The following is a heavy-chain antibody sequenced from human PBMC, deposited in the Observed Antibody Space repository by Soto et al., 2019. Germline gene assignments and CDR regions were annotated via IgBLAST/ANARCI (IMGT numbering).Heavy chain of an antibody. D-gene: IGHD3-10*01. CDR1: GFTFSDYY. V-gene: IGHV3-11*06. CDR3: ARDVGPSSNDY. CDR2: ISSSSSYT. J-gene: IGHJ4*02. Sequence: GGSLRLSCAASGFTFSDYYMSWIRQAPGKGLEWVSYISSSSSYTNYADSVKGRFTISRDNAKNSLYLQMNSLRAEDTAVYYCARDVGPSSNDYWGQGTLVTVSS.